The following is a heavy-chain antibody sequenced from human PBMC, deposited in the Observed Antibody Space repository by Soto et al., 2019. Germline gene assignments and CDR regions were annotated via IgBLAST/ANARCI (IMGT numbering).Heavy chain of an antibody. CDR3: ARVGIAAAGTRFAYYYGMDV. J-gene: IGHJ6*02. CDR2: STAYNGNT. Sequence: QVQLVPSGAEVKKPGASVKVSCKASGYTFTSYGISWVRQAPGQGLEGMGWSTAYNGNTNYAQKPQGRVTMTTDTSTSTAYMERRSLRCEDTAVYYCARVGIAAAGTRFAYYYGMDVWGQGTTVTVSS. CDR1: GYTFTSYG. D-gene: IGHD6-13*01. V-gene: IGHV1-18*01.